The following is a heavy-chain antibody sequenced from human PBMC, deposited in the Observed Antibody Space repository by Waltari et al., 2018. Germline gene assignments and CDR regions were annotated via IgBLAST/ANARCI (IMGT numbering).Heavy chain of an antibody. D-gene: IGHD2-15*01. V-gene: IGHV4-39*01. CDR3: ARPGRVGGGSLMGLDY. CDR2: FIYNGNT. CDR1: GGSISSTSYH. J-gene: IGHJ4*02. Sequence: QLQLQESGPGLVKPSETLSLICSISGGSISSTSYHWGWIRQPPGKGLEWIGSFIYNGNTYYNPSLKSRISFFVDTSKNQFLLQLRSVTAADTAMYYCARPGRVGGGSLMGLDYWGQGTLVTVSS.